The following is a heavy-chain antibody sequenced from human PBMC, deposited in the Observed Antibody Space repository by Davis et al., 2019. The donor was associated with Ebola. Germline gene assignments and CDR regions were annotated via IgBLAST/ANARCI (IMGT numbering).Heavy chain of an antibody. CDR2: INAGNGNT. V-gene: IGHV1-3*01. Sequence: AASAKVSCKASGYTFTSYAMHWVRQAPGQRLEWMGWINAGNGNTKYSQKFQGRVTITRDTSASTAYMELSSLRSEDTAVYYCASDYGDYGEGHFDYWGQGTLVTVSS. CDR3: ASDYGDYGEGHFDY. D-gene: IGHD4-17*01. J-gene: IGHJ4*02. CDR1: GYTFTSYA.